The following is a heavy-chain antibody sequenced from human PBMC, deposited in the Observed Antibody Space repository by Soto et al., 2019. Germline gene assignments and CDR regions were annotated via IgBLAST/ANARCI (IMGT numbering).Heavy chain of an antibody. J-gene: IGHJ1*01. D-gene: IGHD3-3*02. CDR2: IKQDGSEK. CDR1: GFTFSSYW. Sequence: GGSLRLSCAASGFTFSSYWMSWVRQAPGKGLEWVANIKQDGSEKYYVDSVKGRFTISRDNAKNSLYLQMNSLRAEDTAVYYCVREHSRISPRLFQPWGHGTLVTVSS. CDR3: VREHSRISPRLFQP. V-gene: IGHV3-7*01.